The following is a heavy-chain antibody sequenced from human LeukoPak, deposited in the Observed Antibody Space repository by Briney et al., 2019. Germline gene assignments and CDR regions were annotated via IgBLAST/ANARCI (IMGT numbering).Heavy chain of an antibody. V-gene: IGHV4-38-2*02. CDR1: GYSISSGYY. CDR2: IYHSGST. J-gene: IGHJ6*03. CDR3: ARVSYGSGSYYNWKNYIDV. Sequence: SETLSLTCTVSGYSISSGYYWGWIRQPPGKGLEWIGSIYHSGSTNYNPSLKSRVTISVDTSKNQFSLKLSSVTAADTAVYYCARVSYGSGSYYNWKNYIDVWGKGTTVTVSS. D-gene: IGHD3-10*01.